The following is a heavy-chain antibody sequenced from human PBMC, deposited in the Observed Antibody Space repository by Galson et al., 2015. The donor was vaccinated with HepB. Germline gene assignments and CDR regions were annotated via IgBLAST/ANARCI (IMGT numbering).Heavy chain of an antibody. Sequence: PALVKPTQTLTLTCTFSGFSLTTSGMCVSWIRQPPGKALEWLALIDWANDKFYTTSLKTRLRISKDTSKNQVVLKMTNMDPADTATYFCARSREGIDSSSVYFFDFWGQGTQVTVSS. CDR3: ARSREGIDSSSVYFFDF. CDR2: IDWANDK. CDR1: GFSLTTSGMC. D-gene: IGHD6-19*01. V-gene: IGHV2-70*01. J-gene: IGHJ4*02.